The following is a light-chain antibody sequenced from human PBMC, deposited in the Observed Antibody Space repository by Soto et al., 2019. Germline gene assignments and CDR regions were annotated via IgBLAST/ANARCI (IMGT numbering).Light chain of an antibody. CDR3: LHRNNWSYI. V-gene: IGKV3-11*01. CDR1: ERGRPH. CDR2: DAS. J-gene: IGKJ2*01. Sequence: LAALSLSTEERGSLSLRPRERGRPHVAWAQQKPGQAPRLVIYDASNRATGIPARFSGSGSGTDYTLTISSREAEDFAVYYCLHRNNWSYILGQGTKVDI.